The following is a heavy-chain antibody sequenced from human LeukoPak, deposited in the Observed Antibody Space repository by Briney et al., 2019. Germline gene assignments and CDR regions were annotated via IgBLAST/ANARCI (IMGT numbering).Heavy chain of an antibody. D-gene: IGHD2-8*01. CDR2: INPNSGGT. V-gene: IGHV1-2*02. CDR3: ARGGIVLMVYAINWFDP. Sequence: ASVKVSCKASGFTFTGYYLHWVRQAPGQGLEWMGWINPNSGGTNYAQKFQGRVTMTRDTSISTAYMELSRLRSDDTAVYYCARGGIVLMVYAINWFDPWGQGTLVTVSS. J-gene: IGHJ5*02. CDR1: GFTFTGYY.